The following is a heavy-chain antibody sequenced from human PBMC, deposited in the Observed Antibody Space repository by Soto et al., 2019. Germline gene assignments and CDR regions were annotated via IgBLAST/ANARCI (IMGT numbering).Heavy chain of an antibody. J-gene: IGHJ4*02. D-gene: IGHD3-22*01. CDR3: AKDVEVFTYYDSSGYYHAFDY. CDR1: GFTFSSYA. V-gene: IGHV3-23*01. CDR2: ISGSGGST. Sequence: PVGSLRLSCAASGFTFSSYAMSWVRQAPGKGLEWVSAISGSGGSTYYADSVKGRFTISRDNSKNTLYLQMNSLRAEDTAVYYCAKDVEVFTYYDSSGYYHAFDYWGQGTLVTVSS.